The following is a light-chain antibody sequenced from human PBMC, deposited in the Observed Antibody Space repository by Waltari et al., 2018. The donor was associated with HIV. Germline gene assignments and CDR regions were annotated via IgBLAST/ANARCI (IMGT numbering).Light chain of an antibody. V-gene: IGLV1-40*01. CDR3: QSYDSRLSAWV. J-gene: IGLJ3*02. Sequence: QSVLTQPPSVSGAPGQRVTISCTGSNSNIGSTYDVHWYQLLPGKAPKLLIYANNNRPSGVPVRFSGSKAGASASLAITGLQAEDEADYSCQSYDSRLSAWVFGGGTKVTVL. CDR2: ANN. CDR1: NSNIGSTYD.